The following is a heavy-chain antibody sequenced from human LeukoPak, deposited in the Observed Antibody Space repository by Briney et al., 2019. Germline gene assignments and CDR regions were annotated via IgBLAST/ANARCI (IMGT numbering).Heavy chain of an antibody. CDR1: GFTFSTYA. CDR2: ISGGGDRT. V-gene: IGHV3-23*01. Sequence: GGSLRLSCAASGFTFSTYAMSWVRQAPRKGLEWVSAISGGGDRTFYADSVEGRFTVSRDNSKNTLYLQMNSLRPEDTAEYYCARYCVTTNCDVSSHYGMDVWGQGTTVTVSS. CDR3: ARYCVTTNCDVSSHYGMDV. D-gene: IGHD2-2*01. J-gene: IGHJ6*02.